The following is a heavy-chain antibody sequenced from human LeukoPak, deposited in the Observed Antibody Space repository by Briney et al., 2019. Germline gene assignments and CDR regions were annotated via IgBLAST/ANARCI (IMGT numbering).Heavy chain of an antibody. D-gene: IGHD3-22*01. J-gene: IGHJ6*02. V-gene: IGHV1-69*13. CDR1: GGTFSSYA. CDR2: IIPIFGTA. Sequence: GASVKVSCKASGGTFSSYAISWVRQAPGQGLEWMGGIIPIFGTANYAQKFQGRVTITADESTSTAYMELSSLRSEDTAVYYCARAQSARYYDSSGYPRWYYGMDVWGQGTTVTVSS. CDR3: ARAQSARYYDSSGYPRWYYGMDV.